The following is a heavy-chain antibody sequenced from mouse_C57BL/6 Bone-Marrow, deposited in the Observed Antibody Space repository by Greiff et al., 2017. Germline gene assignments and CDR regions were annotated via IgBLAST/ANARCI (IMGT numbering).Heavy chain of an antibody. CDR2: IDPSDSYT. J-gene: IGHJ3*01. Sequence: QVQLQQPGAELVKPGASVKLSCKASGYTFTSYWMQWVKQRPGQGLEWIGEIDPSDSYTNYNQKFKGKATLTVDTSSSTAYMQLSSLTSEASAVYYCARDGYFGFAYWGQGTLVTVSA. CDR3: ARDGYFGFAY. CDR1: GYTFTSYW. D-gene: IGHD2-3*01. V-gene: IGHV1-50*01.